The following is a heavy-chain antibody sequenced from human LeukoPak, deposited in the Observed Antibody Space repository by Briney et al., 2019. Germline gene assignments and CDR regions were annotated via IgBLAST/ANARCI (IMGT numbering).Heavy chain of an antibody. CDR1: GDSFSSNSAS. V-gene: IGHV6-1*01. D-gene: IGHD6-6*01. J-gene: IGHJ6*02. CDR2: TYYRSKWYN. CDR3: ARNRPLDV. Sequence: SQTLSLTCALSGDSFSSNSASWNWLRQSPSRGLEWLGRTYYRSKWYNDYAVSVKSRITINPDTSNNQFSLQLNSVTPEDTAVYYCARNRPLDVWGQGTTVTVSS.